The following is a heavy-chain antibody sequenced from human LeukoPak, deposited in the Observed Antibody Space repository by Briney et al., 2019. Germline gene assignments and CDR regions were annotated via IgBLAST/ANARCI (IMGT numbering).Heavy chain of an antibody. D-gene: IGHD4-17*01. V-gene: IGHV4-39*07. CDR2: IYYSGST. CDR3: ARERGSTVTSHFDY. J-gene: IGHJ4*02. CDR1: GGSISSSSYY. Sequence: PSETLSLTCTVSGGSISSSSYYWGWIRQPPGSGLEWIGSIYYSGSTYYNASLKSRVTISVDTPKNQFSLKLSSVTAADTAVYYCARERGSTVTSHFDYWGQGTLVTVSS.